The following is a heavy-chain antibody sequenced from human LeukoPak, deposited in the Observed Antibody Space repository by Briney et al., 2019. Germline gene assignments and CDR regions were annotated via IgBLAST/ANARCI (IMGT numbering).Heavy chain of an antibody. J-gene: IGHJ4*02. CDR3: ATAVGPSGSYFFDY. CDR2: IYHSGST. D-gene: IGHD1-26*01. CDR1: GYSISSGYY. V-gene: IGHV4-38-2*02. Sequence: PSETLSLTCTVSGYSISSGYYWGWIRQPPGKGLEWIGSIYHSGSTYYNPSLKSRVTISVDTSKNQFSLKLSSVTAADTAVYYCATAVGPSGSYFFDYWGQGTLVTVSS.